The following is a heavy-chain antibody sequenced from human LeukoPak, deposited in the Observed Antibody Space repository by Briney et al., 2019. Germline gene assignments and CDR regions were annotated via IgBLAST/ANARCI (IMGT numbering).Heavy chain of an antibody. D-gene: IGHD4-17*01. CDR3: AAMTTVTMYSYFFDS. V-gene: IGHV4-28*05. CDR1: GYSISSSNW. J-gene: IGHJ4*02. CDR2: IYYSGSI. Sequence: SETLSLTCAVSGYSISSSNWWGWIRQPPGKGLEWIGYIYYSGSIYYNPSLKSRVTISVDSSTNHFSLRLTSVTAADTAIYYCAAMTTVTMYSYFFDSWGQGTLLTVSS.